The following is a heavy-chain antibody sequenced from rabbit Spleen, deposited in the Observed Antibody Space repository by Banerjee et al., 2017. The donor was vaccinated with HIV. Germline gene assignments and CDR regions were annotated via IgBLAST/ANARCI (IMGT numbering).Heavy chain of an antibody. D-gene: IGHD2-1*01. Sequence: EQLEESGGGLVQPEGSLTLTCKASGFSFSDRDVMCWVRQAPGKGLQWIACINASTGKPVYATWASGRFTISRTSSTTVTLHMTSLTAADRATYFCARDLVGVIGWNFYLRGQGTLVTVS. J-gene: IGHJ6*01. CDR2: INASTGKP. CDR3: ARDLVGVIGWNFYL. V-gene: IGHV1S45*01. CDR1: GFSFSDRDV.